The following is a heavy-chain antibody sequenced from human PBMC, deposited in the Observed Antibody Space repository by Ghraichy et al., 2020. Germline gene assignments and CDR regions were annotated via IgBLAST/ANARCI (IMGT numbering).Heavy chain of an antibody. CDR1: GGSISSYY. Sequence: SETLSLTCTVSGGSISSYYWSWIRQPPGKGLEWIGYIYYSGSTNYNPSLKSRVTISVDTSKNQFSLKLSSVTAADTAVYYCARGLTGDYYYYYYMDVWGKGTTVTVSS. J-gene: IGHJ6*03. D-gene: IGHD7-27*01. CDR2: IYYSGST. CDR3: ARGLTGDYYYYYYMDV. V-gene: IGHV4-59*08.